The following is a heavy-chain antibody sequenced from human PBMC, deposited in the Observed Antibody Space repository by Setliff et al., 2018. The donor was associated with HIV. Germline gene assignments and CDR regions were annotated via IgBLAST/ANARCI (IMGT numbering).Heavy chain of an antibody. CDR2: VYYSGST. V-gene: IGHV4-59*08. CDR3: ARQPSGLLYLFYYMDD. J-gene: IGHJ6*04. Sequence: SETLSLTCTVSGDPISTYSWSWVRKPPGKGLEWIGYVYYSGSTYYSPSLKSRVTISVDTSKNQFSLKLTSVTAADTAVYYCARQPSGLLYLFYYMDDWGKGTTVTVSS. D-gene: IGHD3-3*01. CDR1: GDPISTYS.